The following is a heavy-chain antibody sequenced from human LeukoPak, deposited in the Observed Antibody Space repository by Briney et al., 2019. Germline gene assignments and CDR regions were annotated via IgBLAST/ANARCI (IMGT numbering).Heavy chain of an antibody. D-gene: IGHD3-10*01. Sequence: ASVKVSCKASGYTFTGYYMHWVRQAPGQGLEWMGWINPNSGGPNYAQKFQGRVTMTRDTSISTAYMELSRLRSDDTAVYYCASSSAGSYYYYYMDVWGKGTTVTVSS. CDR2: INPNSGGP. J-gene: IGHJ6*03. CDR3: ASSSAGSYYYYYMDV. V-gene: IGHV1-2*02. CDR1: GYTFTGYY.